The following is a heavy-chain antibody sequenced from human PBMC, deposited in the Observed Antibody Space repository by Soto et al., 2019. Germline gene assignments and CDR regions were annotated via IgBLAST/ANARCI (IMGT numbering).Heavy chain of an antibody. J-gene: IGHJ6*02. V-gene: IGHV5-51*01. CDR1: GYSFTSYW. CDR3: ARQYCISTSCYGYYYYGMDV. CDR2: IYPGDSDT. Sequence: PGESLKISCKGSGYSFTSYWIGWVRQMPGKGLEWMGIIYPGDSDTRYSPSFQGQVTISADKSISTAYLQWSSLKASDTAMYYCARQYCISTSCYGYYYYGMDVRGQGTTVTVSS. D-gene: IGHD2-2*01.